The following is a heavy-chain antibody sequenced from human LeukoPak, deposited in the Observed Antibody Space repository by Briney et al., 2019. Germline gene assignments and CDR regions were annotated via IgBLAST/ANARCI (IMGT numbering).Heavy chain of an antibody. V-gene: IGHV1-18*01. CDR2: ISAYNGNT. Sequence: ASVKVSCKASGYIFTSYGTIWVRQDPGQGLEWMGRISAYNGNTNYAHKHQGRVTMTTDTSTSTAYMELRSLRSDDTAVYYCARDRHRYSSGWYNGDPFDYWGQGTLVTVSS. D-gene: IGHD6-19*01. CDR3: ARDRHRYSSGWYNGDPFDY. J-gene: IGHJ4*02. CDR1: GYIFTSYG.